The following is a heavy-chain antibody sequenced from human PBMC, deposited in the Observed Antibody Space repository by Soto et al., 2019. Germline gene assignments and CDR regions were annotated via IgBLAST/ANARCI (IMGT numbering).Heavy chain of an antibody. CDR3: ARDLRDGYNLPLYYFDY. Sequence: SETLSLTCTVSGCSISSGGYYWSWIRQHPGKGLEWIGYIYYSGSTYYNPSLKSRVTISLDTSKNQFSLKLSSVTAADTAVYYCARDLRDGYNLPLYYFDYWGLGTLVTVSS. CDR1: GCSISSGGYY. J-gene: IGHJ4*02. D-gene: IGHD5-12*01. V-gene: IGHV4-31*03. CDR2: IYYSGST.